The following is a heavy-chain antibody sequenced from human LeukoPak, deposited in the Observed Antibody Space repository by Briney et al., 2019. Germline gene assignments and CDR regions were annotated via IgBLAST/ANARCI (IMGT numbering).Heavy chain of an antibody. CDR3: ARGKGVYYDFWSGGPYYYYYMDV. V-gene: IGHV1-18*01. J-gene: IGHJ6*03. Sequence: GASVKVSCKASGYTFTSYGISWVRQAPGQGLEWMGWISAYNGNTNYAQKLQGRVTMTRDTSTSTVYMELSSLRSEDTAVYYCARGKGVYYDFWSGGPYYYYYMDVWGKGTTVTVSS. CDR1: GYTFTSYG. D-gene: IGHD3-3*01. CDR2: ISAYNGNT.